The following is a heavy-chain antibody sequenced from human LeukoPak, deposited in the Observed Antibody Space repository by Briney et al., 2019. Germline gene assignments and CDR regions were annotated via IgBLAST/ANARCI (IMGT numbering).Heavy chain of an antibody. V-gene: IGHV4-4*02. D-gene: IGHD3-10*01. CDR1: GDSVSSTNW. Sequence: SETLSLTCAVSGDSVSSTNWWSWVRQTPGKGLEWIAEIYQNGHTNYNPSLKSRVTISLDKSNNQFSLNMKSVTVADTAVYYCAGEPPGSFLDYWGQGTLVTVSS. CDR3: AGEPPGSFLDY. CDR2: IYQNGHT. J-gene: IGHJ4*02.